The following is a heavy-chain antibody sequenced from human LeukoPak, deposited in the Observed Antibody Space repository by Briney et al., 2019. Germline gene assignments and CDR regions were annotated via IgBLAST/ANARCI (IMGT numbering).Heavy chain of an antibody. CDR2: ISQDGSEK. D-gene: IGHD1-14*01. CDR3: ARENHAKFDY. CDR1: GFIFSSYL. Sequence: PGGSLRLSCAASGFIFSSYLMSWVRQAPGKGLEWVATISQDGSEKYYVDSLKGRFTISRDNAKNSLYLQMNSLRAEDTAVYYCARENHAKFDYWGQGTLVTVSS. J-gene: IGHJ4*02. V-gene: IGHV3-7*04.